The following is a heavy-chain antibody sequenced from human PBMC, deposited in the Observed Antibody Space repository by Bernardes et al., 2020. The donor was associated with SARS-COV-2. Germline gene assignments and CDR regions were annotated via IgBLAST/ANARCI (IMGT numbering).Heavy chain of an antibody. J-gene: IGHJ6*02. CDR2: MNPNSGNT. CDR3: ARELAVTTVYYYYYGMDV. Sequence: ASVKVSCKASGYTFTSYDINWVRQATGQGLEWMGWMNPNSGNTGYAQKFQGRVTMTRNTSISTAYMELSSLRSEDTAVYYCARELAVTTVYYYYYGMDVWGQGTTVTVSS. CDR1: GYTFTSYD. D-gene: IGHD4-4*01. V-gene: IGHV1-8*01.